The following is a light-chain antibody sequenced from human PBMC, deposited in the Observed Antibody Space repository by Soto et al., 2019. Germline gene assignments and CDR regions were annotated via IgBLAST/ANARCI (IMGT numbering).Light chain of an antibody. Sequence: QSVLTQPPSASVSPGQSVTISCTGTSSDVGGYDYVSWYQQHPGKAPKLLIYEVSKRPAGVPDRFSASKSGNTASLTVSGLQADDEADYFCSSIAGSNVLFGGGTKLTVL. CDR3: SSIAGSNVL. J-gene: IGLJ2*01. CDR2: EVS. V-gene: IGLV2-8*01. CDR1: SSDVGGYDY.